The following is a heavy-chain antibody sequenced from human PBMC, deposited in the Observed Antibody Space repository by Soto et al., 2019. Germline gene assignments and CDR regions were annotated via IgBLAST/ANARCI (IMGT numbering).Heavy chain of an antibody. D-gene: IGHD3-10*01. CDR2: INPNSGGT. V-gene: IGHV1-2*02. CDR1: GYTFTGYY. CDR3: AKEGAYGSGSYYFDY. J-gene: IGHJ4*02. Sequence: ASVKVSCKASGYTFTGYYMHWVRQAPGQGLEWMGWINPNSGGTNYAQKFQGRVTMTRDTSISTAYMELSRLRSDDTAVYYCAKEGAYGSGSYYFDYWGQGTLVTVSS.